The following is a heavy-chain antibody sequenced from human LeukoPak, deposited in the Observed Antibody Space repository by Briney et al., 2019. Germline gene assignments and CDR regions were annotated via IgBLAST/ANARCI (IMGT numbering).Heavy chain of an antibody. CDR2: IYYSGST. V-gene: IGHV4-39*01. J-gene: IGHJ4*02. CDR3: ARGPVYCSGGSCYGSYFDY. CDR1: GGSISSSSYY. Sequence: SETLSLTCTVSGGSISSSSYYWGWIRQPPGKGLEWIGSIYYSGSTYYNPSLKSRVTISVDTSKNQFSLKLSSVTAADTAVYYCARGPVYCSGGSCYGSYFDYWGQGTLVTVSS. D-gene: IGHD2-15*01.